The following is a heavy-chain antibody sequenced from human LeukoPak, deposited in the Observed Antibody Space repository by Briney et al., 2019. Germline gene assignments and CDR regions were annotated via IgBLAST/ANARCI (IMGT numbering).Heavy chain of an antibody. CDR3: AKDPTRSIFGVVMGAFDI. D-gene: IGHD3-3*01. CDR2: ISGSGGST. V-gene: IGHV3-23*01. J-gene: IGHJ3*02. CDR1: GFTFSSYA. Sequence: GGSLRLSCAASGFTFSSYAMSWVRQAPGKGLEWVSAISGSGGSTYYADSVKGRFTISRDNSKNTLYLQMNSLRAEDTAVYYCAKDPTRSIFGVVMGAFDIWGQGTMVTVSS.